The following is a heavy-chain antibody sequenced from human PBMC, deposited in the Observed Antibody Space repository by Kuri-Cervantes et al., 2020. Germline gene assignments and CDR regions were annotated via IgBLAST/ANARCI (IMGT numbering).Heavy chain of an antibody. CDR1: GFTFSSYA. J-gene: IGHJ4*02. CDR3: ARGCSSTSCYALFDY. CDR2: ISGSGGST. D-gene: IGHD2-2*01. V-gene: IGHV3-23*01. Sequence: GGSLRLSCAASGFTFSSYAMSWVRQAPGKGLEWVSAISGSGGSTYYADSVKGRFTISRDNSKNTLYLQMNSPRAEDTAVYYCARGCSSTSCYALFDYWGQGTLVTVSS.